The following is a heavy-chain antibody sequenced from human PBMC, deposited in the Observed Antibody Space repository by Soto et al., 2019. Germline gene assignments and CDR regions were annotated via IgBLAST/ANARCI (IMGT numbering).Heavy chain of an antibody. CDR3: ARARYNYFDY. D-gene: IGHD5-18*01. CDR1: GGSISIFS. V-gene: IGHV4-59*01. J-gene: IGHJ4*02. Sequence: SETLSLACTVSGGSISIFSWRWIRHPPGKGLEYIGNVYYSGNTNYNPSLKSRVIVSVDTSKNQFSLRLSSVTAADTAVYYCARARYNYFDYWGQGTLVTVSS. CDR2: VYYSGNT.